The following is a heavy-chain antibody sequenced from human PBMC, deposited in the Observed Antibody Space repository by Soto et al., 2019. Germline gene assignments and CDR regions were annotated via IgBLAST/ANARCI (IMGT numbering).Heavy chain of an antibody. CDR1: GFTFSSYS. D-gene: IGHD5-18*01. CDR2: ISSSSSYI. V-gene: IGHV3-21*01. CDR3: ARDRDVSYGDY. J-gene: IGHJ4*02. Sequence: EVQLVESGGGLVKPGGSLRLSCAASGFTFSSYSMNWVRQAPGKGLEWVSSISSSSSYIYYADSVKARFTISRDNAKNSLYLQMNSLRAEDTAVYYCARDRDVSYGDYWGQGTLVTVSS.